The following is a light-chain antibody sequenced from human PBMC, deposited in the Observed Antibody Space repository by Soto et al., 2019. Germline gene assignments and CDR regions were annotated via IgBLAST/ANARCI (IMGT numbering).Light chain of an antibody. CDR1: QSVAKNY. CDR3: QQYATSPLT. V-gene: IGKV3-20*01. Sequence: ENVLTQSPDTLSLSPGERGTLSCRASQSVAKNYLAWYQQKPGQAPRLLIYGASSRATGIPDRFSGTGSGTDFTLTISRLEPEDLAVYSWQQYATSPLTFGGGTKVEIK. J-gene: IGKJ4*01. CDR2: GAS.